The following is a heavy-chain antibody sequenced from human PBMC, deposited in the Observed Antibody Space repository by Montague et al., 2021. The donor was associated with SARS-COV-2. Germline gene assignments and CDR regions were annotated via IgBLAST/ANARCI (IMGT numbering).Heavy chain of an antibody. V-gene: IGHV4-4*02. CDR3: ATLPSSITIFGVVQGYYFDD. D-gene: IGHD3-3*01. J-gene: IGHJ4*02. Sequence: SETLSLTCVVSGDSISTDNWWTWVRLPPGKGLEWVGEIYHTGSTKYKPSLKSRVSMSVDTSKNQLSLKLSSVTAADTAVYYCATLPSSITIFGVVQGYYFDDWGQGTLVTVSS. CDR2: IYHTGST. CDR1: GDSISTDNW.